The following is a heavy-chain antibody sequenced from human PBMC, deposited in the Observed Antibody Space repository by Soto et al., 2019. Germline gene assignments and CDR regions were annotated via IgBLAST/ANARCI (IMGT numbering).Heavy chain of an antibody. J-gene: IGHJ5*02. D-gene: IGHD3-3*01. CDR2: INHSGST. CDR3: ARGYFYDFWSGYYSNNWFDP. CDR1: GGSFSCYY. V-gene: IGHV4-34*01. Sequence: SETLSLTCAVYGGSFSCYYWSWMRQPPGKGLEWIGEINHSGSTNYNPSLKSRVTISVDTSKNQFSLKLSSVTAADTAVYYCARGYFYDFWSGYYSNNWFDPWGQGTLVTVSS.